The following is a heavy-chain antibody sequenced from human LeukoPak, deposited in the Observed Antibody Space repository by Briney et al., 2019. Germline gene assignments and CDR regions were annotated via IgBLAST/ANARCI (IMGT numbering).Heavy chain of an antibody. CDR3: ARDRGYYGSGSHPSWFDP. CDR2: ISAYNGNT. CDR1: GYTFTSYG. V-gene: IGHV1-18*04. Sequence: ASVKVSCKASGYTFTSYGISWVRQAPGQGLEWMGWISAYNGNTNYAQKLQGRVTMTTDTSTSTAYMELRSLRSDDTAVYYCARDRGYYGSGSHPSWFDPWGQGTLVTVSS. D-gene: IGHD3-10*01. J-gene: IGHJ5*02.